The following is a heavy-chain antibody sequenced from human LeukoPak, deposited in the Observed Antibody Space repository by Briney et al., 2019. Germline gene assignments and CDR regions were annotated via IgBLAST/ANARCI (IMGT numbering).Heavy chain of an antibody. CDR2: ISYDGSNK. D-gene: IGHD2-15*01. CDR1: GFTFSSYA. V-gene: IGHV3-30*04. J-gene: IGHJ4*02. Sequence: GGSLRLSCAASGFTFSSYAMHWVRQAPGKGLEWVAVISYDGSNKYYADSVKGRFTISRDNSKNTLYLQMNSLRAEDTAVYYCARFVVVVAATNFDYWGQGTLVTVSS. CDR3: ARFVVVVAATNFDY.